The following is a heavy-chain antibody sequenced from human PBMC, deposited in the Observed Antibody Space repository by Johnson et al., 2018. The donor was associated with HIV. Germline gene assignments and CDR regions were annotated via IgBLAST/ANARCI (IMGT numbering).Heavy chain of an antibody. CDR3: ARFPDYGDYEDAFDI. CDR2: IKQDGSEK. D-gene: IGHD4-17*01. J-gene: IGHJ3*02. CDR1: GFTFSSYW. Sequence: VQLVESGGGLVQPGGSLRLSCAASGFTFSSYWMSWVRQAPGKGLEWVANIKQDGSEKYYVDSVKGRFTISRDNAKNSLYLQMNSLRAEDTAVYYCARFPDYGDYEDAFDIWGQGTMVTVSS. V-gene: IGHV3-7*01.